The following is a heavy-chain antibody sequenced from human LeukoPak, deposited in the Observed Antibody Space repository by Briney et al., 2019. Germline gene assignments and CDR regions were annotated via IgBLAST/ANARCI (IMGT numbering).Heavy chain of an antibody. V-gene: IGHV4-39*07. CDR1: GGSISSSSYY. D-gene: IGHD6-19*01. CDR2: IYYTGST. J-gene: IGHJ4*02. Sequence: PSETLSLTCTVSGGSISSSSYYWGWIRQPPGKGLEWIGNIYYTGSTYYNPSLKSRVTISLDTSKNQLSLKLSSVTAADTAVYNCARGTYNIGWHDFDYWGQGTLVTVSS. CDR3: ARGTYNIGWHDFDY.